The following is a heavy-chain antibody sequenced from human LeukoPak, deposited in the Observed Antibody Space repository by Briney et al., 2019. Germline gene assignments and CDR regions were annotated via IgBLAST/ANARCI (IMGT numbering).Heavy chain of an antibody. V-gene: IGHV5-51*01. D-gene: IGHD3-3*01. J-gene: IGHJ4*02. CDR3: SRVGSVTNFGVVSYYFDY. CDR2: IYPDDSDS. Sequence: GESLKISCKASGYSFDYYWIAWVRQMPGKGLEWMGIIYPDDSDSTYSPSFQGQVTISVDKSINTAYLQWSSLKASNTAIYYCSRVGSVTNFGVVSYYFDYWGQGTLVTVSS. CDR1: GYSFDYYW.